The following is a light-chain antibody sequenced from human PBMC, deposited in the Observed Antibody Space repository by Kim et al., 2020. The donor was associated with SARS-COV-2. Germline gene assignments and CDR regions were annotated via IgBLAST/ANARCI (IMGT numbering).Light chain of an antibody. J-gene: IGLJ2*01. CDR1: NIGSKS. CDR2: YDS. CDR3: QVWDNGSDQEV. V-gene: IGLV3-21*04. Sequence: APGKTARITCGGNNIGSKSVHCYQQKPGQAPVLVIYYDSDRPSGIPERFSGSNSGTTATLTINRVEAGDEADYYCQVWDNGSDQEVFGGGTQLTVL.